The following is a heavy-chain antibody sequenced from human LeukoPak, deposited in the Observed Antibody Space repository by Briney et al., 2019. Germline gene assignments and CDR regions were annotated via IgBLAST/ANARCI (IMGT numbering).Heavy chain of an antibody. V-gene: IGHV3-21*01. CDR2: ISSSYI. Sequence: PGGSLRLSCAASGFTFSSYSMNWVRQAPGKGLEWVSSISSSYIYYADSVKGRFTISRDNAKNSLYLQMNSLRAEDTAVYYCAREGSSGYYFDYWGQGTLVTVSS. CDR1: GFTFSSYS. J-gene: IGHJ4*02. CDR3: AREGSSGYYFDY. D-gene: IGHD3-22*01.